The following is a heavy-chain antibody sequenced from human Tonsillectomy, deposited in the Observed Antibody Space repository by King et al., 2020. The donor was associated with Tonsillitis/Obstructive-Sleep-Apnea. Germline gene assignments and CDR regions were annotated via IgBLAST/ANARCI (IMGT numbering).Heavy chain of an antibody. Sequence: VQLVESGGGLVKSGGSLRLSCAASGFTFSDYYMSWVRQAPGKGLEWVSYISSTDSTIYYADSVKGRFTVSRDNAKNSLYLQMNSLRAEDTAVYYCARGRVVIIPFDYWGQGALVTVSS. J-gene: IGHJ4*02. CDR1: GFTFSDYY. V-gene: IGHV3-11*01. CDR3: ARGRVVIIPFDY. D-gene: IGHD3-3*01. CDR2: ISSTDSTI.